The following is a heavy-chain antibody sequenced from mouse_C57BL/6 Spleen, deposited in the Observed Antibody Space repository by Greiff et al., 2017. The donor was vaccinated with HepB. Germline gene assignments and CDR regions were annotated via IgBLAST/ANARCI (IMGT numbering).Heavy chain of an antibody. J-gene: IGHJ2*01. CDR1: GYSITSGYY. Sequence: DVQLQESGPGLVKPSQSLSLTCSVTGYSITSGYYWNWIRQFPGNKLEWMGYISYDGSNNYNPSLKNRISITRDTSKNQFFLKLNSVTTEDTATYYCAREDEGKDYGSSYVYFDYWGQGTTLTVSS. V-gene: IGHV3-6*01. CDR3: AREDEGKDYGSSYVYFDY. CDR2: ISYDGSN. D-gene: IGHD1-1*01.